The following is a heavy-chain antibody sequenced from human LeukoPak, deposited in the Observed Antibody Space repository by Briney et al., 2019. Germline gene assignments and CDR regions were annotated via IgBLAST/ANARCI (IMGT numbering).Heavy chain of an antibody. D-gene: IGHD1-7*01. CDR2: IYTSGST. CDR3: ARRNWNYENWLDP. J-gene: IGHJ5*02. V-gene: IGHV4-4*07. Sequence: SETLSLTCTVSGGSISSYYWSWIRQPAGKGLEWIGRIYTSGSTNYNPSLKSRVTMSVDTSNNQFFLKLTSVAAADTAVYYCARRNWNYENWLDPWGQGTLVTVSS. CDR1: GGSISSYY.